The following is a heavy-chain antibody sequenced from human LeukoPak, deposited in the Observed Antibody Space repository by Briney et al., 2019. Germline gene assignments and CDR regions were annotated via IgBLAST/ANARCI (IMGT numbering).Heavy chain of an antibody. J-gene: IGHJ4*02. CDR3: ARRGNPGTYFDY. D-gene: IGHD6-13*01. V-gene: IGHV3-15*01. CDR1: GLTFRKAW. Sequence: PGGSLRLSCATYGLTFRKAWMTWVRQAPGEGLEWVGRIKSNSDGGTRDYAAPVKGRFTISRDDSRNTLYLQISTLRVEDTAVYYCARRGNPGTYFDYWGQGTLVAVSS. CDR2: IKSNSDGGTR.